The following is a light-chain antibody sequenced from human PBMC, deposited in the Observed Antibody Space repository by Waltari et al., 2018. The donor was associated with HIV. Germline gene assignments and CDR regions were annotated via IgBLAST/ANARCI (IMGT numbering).Light chain of an antibody. V-gene: IGLV3-21*01. CDR1: NIGSKG. Sequence: SSVVTQPPSVSVAPGKTATITCGGSNIGSKGVQWYQQKPGQAPVLVIYYDGDRPSGIPERFSGSKSGNTATLTISRVEVGDEADYYCQMWESGSDHPGVFGAGTKVTVL. CDR3: QMWESGSDHPGV. J-gene: IGLJ1*01. CDR2: YDG.